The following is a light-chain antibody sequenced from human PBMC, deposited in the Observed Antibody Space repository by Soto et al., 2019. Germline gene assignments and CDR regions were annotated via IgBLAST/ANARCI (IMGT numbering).Light chain of an antibody. CDR1: ESVGSTY. CDR2: SAS. CDR3: QQYGYSIT. J-gene: IGKJ4*01. Sequence: IVLTQSPGTLSLSPGERATISCRASESVGSTYLAWYQQKPGQAPRLLIYSASSRATGIPDRFSGSGSGTDFTLTISRLEPEDFAVYYCQQYGYSITFGGGTKVEIK. V-gene: IGKV3-20*01.